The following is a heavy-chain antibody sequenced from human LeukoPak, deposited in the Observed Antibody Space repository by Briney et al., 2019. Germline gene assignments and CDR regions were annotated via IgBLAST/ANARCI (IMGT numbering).Heavy chain of an antibody. Sequence: GGSLRLSCAASGFAFSDFYMFWIRQAPGKGLEWISYISNSGSTLYYADSVKGRFTISRNNDKNLLYLQMNSLRADDTTVYYCARDALGSYDYWGQGTLVTVSS. CDR1: GFAFSDFY. J-gene: IGHJ4*02. D-gene: IGHD3-10*01. V-gene: IGHV3-11*01. CDR2: ISNSGSTL. CDR3: ARDALGSYDY.